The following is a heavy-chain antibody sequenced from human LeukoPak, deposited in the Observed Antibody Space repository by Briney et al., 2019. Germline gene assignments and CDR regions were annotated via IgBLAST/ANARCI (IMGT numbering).Heavy chain of an antibody. CDR1: GGSISSYY. CDR3: LMSSGPPPYYFDY. D-gene: IGHD3-22*01. J-gene: IGHJ4*02. Sequence: MTSETLSLTCTVSGGSISSYYWSWIRQPAGKGLEWIGRIYTSGSTNYNPSLKSRVTISVDKSKNQFSLKLSSVTAADTAVYYCLMSSGPPPYYFDYWGQGTLVTVSS. V-gene: IGHV4-4*07. CDR2: IYTSGST.